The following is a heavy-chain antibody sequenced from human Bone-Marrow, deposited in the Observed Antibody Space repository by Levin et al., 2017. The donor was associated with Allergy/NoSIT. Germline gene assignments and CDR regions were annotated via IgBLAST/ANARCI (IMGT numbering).Heavy chain of an antibody. D-gene: IGHD2-21*02. CDR1: GYTFTSYD. V-gene: IGHV1-8*01. CDR2: MNPNSGNT. J-gene: IGHJ2*01. CDR3: ARGTPFVGVVTAINWYFDL. Sequence: ASVKVSCKASGYTFTSYDINWVRQATGQGLEWMGWMNPNSGNTGYAQKFQGRVTMTRNTSISTAYMELSSLRSEDTAVYYCARGTPFVGVVTAINWYFDLWGRGTLVTVSS.